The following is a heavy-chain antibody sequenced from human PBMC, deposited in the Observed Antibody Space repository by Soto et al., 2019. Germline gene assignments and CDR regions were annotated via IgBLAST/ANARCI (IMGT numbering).Heavy chain of an antibody. D-gene: IGHD2-2*01. CDR3: ARDLEDIVVVPAAMGYYFDY. J-gene: IGHJ4*02. Sequence: ASVKVSCKASGYTFTSYGISWVRQAPGQGLEWMGWISAYNGNTNYAQKLQGRVTMTTDTSTSTAYMELRSLRSDDTAVYYCARDLEDIVVVPAAMGYYFDYWGQGTPVTVSS. CDR2: ISAYNGNT. CDR1: GYTFTSYG. V-gene: IGHV1-18*01.